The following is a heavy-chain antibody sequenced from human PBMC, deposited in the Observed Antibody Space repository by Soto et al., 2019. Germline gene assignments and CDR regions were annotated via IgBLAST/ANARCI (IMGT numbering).Heavy chain of an antibody. CDR1: GGSISSYY. Sequence: SETLSLTCTVSGGSISSYYWSWIRQPPGKGLEWIGYIYYSGSTNYNPSLKSRVTISVDTSKNQFSLKLSSVTAADTAVYYCARDYLGGGPYSSSTGWFDPWGQGTLVTVSS. V-gene: IGHV4-59*01. CDR3: ARDYLGGGPYSSSTGWFDP. D-gene: IGHD6-13*01. CDR2: IYYSGST. J-gene: IGHJ5*02.